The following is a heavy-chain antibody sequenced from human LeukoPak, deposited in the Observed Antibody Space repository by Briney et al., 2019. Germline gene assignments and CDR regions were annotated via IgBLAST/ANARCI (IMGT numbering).Heavy chain of an antibody. D-gene: IGHD1-7*01. CDR3: ARDLVRVMAGTTSGY. Sequence: GGSLRLSCAASGFTFSSYEMNWVRQAPGKGLEWVSYISSSGSTIYYADSVKGRFTISRDNAKNSLYLQMNSLRAEDTAVCYCARDLVRVMAGTTSGYWGQGTLVTVSS. CDR2: ISSSGSTI. CDR1: GFTFSSYE. V-gene: IGHV3-48*03. J-gene: IGHJ4*02.